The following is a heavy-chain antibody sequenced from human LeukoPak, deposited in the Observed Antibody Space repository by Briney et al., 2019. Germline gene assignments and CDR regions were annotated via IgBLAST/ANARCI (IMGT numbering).Heavy chain of an antibody. CDR2: IYYSGST. D-gene: IGHD1-1*01. CDR1: GGSISSYY. J-gene: IGHJ5*02. Sequence: SETLSLTCTVSGGSISSYYWSWIRQPPGKGLEWIGYIYYSGSTNYNPSLKSRVTVSVDTSKNQFSLKLSSVTAADTAVYYCARDYSGRDWNDGSNWFDPWGQGTLVTVFS. CDR3: ARDYSGRDWNDGSNWFDP. V-gene: IGHV4-59*01.